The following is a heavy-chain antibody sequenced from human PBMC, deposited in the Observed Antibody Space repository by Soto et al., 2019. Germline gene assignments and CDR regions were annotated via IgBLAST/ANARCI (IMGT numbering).Heavy chain of an antibody. CDR1: GGTFSSYA. V-gene: IGHV1-69*12. CDR3: ARAAVAGSYYFDY. CDR2: IIPIFGTA. J-gene: IGHJ4*02. Sequence: QVQLVQYEAEVKKPGSSVKVSCKASGGTFSSYAISWVRQAPGQGLEWMGGIIPIFGTANYAQKFQGRVTITADESTSTAYMELSSLRSEDTAVYYCARAAVAGSYYFDYWGQGTLVTVSS. D-gene: IGHD6-19*01.